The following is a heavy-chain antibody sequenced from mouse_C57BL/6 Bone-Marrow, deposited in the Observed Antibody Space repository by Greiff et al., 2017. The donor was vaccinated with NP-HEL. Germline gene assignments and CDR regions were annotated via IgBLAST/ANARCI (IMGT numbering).Heavy chain of an antibody. V-gene: IGHV1-82*01. CDR3: ARRYRAWFAY. D-gene: IGHD1-1*01. Sequence: VQLQQSGPELVKPGASVKISCKASGYAFSSSWMNWVKQRPGKGLEWIGRIYPGDGDTNYNGKFKGKATLNADKSSSTAYMQLSSLTSEDSAVYFCARRYRAWFAYWCQGTLVTVSA. CDR2: IYPGDGDT. CDR1: GYAFSSSW. J-gene: IGHJ3*01.